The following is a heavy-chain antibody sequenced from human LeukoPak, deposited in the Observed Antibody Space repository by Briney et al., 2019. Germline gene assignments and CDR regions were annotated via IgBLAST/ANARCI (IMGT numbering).Heavy chain of an antibody. J-gene: IGHJ4*02. V-gene: IGHV3-48*01. Sequence: GGSLRLSCAASGFTISSYSMNWVRQAPGKGLAWVSYISSSSSTIYYADSVKGRFTISRDNAKNSLYLQMNSLRAEDTAVYYCAKGRDSSGYYLIGYWGQGTLVTVSS. D-gene: IGHD3-22*01. CDR2: ISSSSSTI. CDR3: AKGRDSSGYYLIGY. CDR1: GFTISSYS.